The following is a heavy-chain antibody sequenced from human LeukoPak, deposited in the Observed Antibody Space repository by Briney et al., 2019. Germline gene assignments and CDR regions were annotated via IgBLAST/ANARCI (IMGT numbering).Heavy chain of an antibody. CDR1: GGSISSGGYY. J-gene: IGHJ4*02. V-gene: IGHV4-31*03. Sequence: SETLSLTCTVSGGSISSGGYYWSWIRQHPGKGLEWIGYIYYSGSTYYNPSLKSRVTISVDTSKNQFSLKLSSVTAADTAVYYCARIAGETMVRGVITHDYWGQGTLVTVSS. CDR2: IYYSGST. D-gene: IGHD3-10*01. CDR3: ARIAGETMVRGVITHDY.